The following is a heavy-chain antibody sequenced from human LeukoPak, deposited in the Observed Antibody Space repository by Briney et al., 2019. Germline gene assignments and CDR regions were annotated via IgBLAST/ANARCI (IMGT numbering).Heavy chain of an antibody. CDR1: GGSFSGYY. CDR3: ARVGALGYFDL. J-gene: IGHJ2*01. Sequence: SETLSLTCAVYGGSFSGYYWSWIRQPPGKGLEWIGEINDSGSTNYNPSLKSRVTISVDTSKNQFSLKLSSVTAADTAVYYCARVGALGYFDLWGRGTLVTVSS. V-gene: IGHV4-34*01. CDR2: INDSGST.